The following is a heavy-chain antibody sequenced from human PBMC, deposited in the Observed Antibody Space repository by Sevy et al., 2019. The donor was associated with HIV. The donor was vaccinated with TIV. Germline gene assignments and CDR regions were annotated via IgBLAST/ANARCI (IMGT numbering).Heavy chain of an antibody. CDR2: VYTSGTT. V-gene: IGHV4-61*02. D-gene: IGHD1-1*01. J-gene: IGHJ3*02. CDR3: ARLHSANWSAFDI. CDR1: GGPIGSDSYY. Sequence: SETLSLTCTVSGGPIGSDSYYWSWIRQPAGKGPEWIGRVYTSGTTNLNPSLKSRVTISIDTSKNLCSLELSSVTAADTAVYFCARLHSANWSAFDIWGQGTMVTVSS.